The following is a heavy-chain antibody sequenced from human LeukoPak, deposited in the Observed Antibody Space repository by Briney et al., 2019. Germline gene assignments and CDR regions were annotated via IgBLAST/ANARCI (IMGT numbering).Heavy chain of an antibody. V-gene: IGHV3-23*01. D-gene: IGHD3-10*01. J-gene: IGHJ4*02. CDR2: FSGSGDGT. Sequence: PGGSLRLSCAASGFTFSSYAMSWVRQAPGKGLEWVSAFSGSGDGTYYADSVKGRFTISRDNSKNTLYLQMSSLRAEDTAVYYCAKDSYYGSGNYDYFDYWGQGTLVTVSS. CDR3: AKDSYYGSGNYDYFDY. CDR1: GFTFSSYA.